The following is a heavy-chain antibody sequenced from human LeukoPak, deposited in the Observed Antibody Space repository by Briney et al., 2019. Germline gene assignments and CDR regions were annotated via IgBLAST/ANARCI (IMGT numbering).Heavy chain of an antibody. D-gene: IGHD3-10*01. Sequence: PSETLSLTCTVSGGSISSYYWSWIRQPPGKGLEWIGSIYYSGSTYYNPSLKSRVTISVDTSKNQFSLKLSSVTAADTAVYYCARGRGYGMDVWGQGTTVTVSS. CDR3: ARGRGYGMDV. CDR1: GGSISSYY. CDR2: IYYSGST. J-gene: IGHJ6*02. V-gene: IGHV4-59*12.